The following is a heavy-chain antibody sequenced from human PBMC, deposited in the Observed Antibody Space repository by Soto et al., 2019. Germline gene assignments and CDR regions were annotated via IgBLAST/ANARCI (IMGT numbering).Heavy chain of an antibody. CDR1: GFTFSSYW. V-gene: IGHV3-74*01. Sequence: GGSLRHPYTASGFTFSSYWLHLGRQAPGKGLGGVSRINSDGSSTSYADSVKGRFTISRDNAKNTLYLQMNSLRAEDTAVYYCAIRASYYDSSGYFDYWGQGT. D-gene: IGHD3-22*01. J-gene: IGHJ4*02. CDR2: INSDGSST. CDR3: AIRASYYDSSGYFDY.